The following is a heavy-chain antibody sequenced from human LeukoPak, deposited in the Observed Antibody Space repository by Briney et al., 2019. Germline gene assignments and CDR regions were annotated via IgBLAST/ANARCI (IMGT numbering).Heavy chain of an antibody. CDR2: IYHSGST. J-gene: IGHJ1*01. D-gene: IGHD2-2*01. CDR1: GYSISSGYY. Sequence: SETLSLTCTVSGYSISSGYYWGWIRQPPGKGLEWIGSIYHSGSTYYNPSLKSRVTISVDTSKNQFSLKLSSVTAADTAVYYCARVVVVEGFQHWGQGTLVTVSS. V-gene: IGHV4-38-2*02. CDR3: ARVVVVEGFQH.